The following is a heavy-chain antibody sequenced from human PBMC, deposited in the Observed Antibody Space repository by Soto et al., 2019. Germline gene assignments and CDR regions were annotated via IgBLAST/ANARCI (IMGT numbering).Heavy chain of an antibody. CDR3: AADRGGAPYCSCGSCDY. J-gene: IGHJ4*02. V-gene: IGHV1-58*01. CDR1: GFTFTSSA. D-gene: IGHD2-15*01. CDR2: IVVGSGNT. Sequence: SVKVSCKASGFTFTSSAVQWVRQARGQRLEWIGWIVVGSGNTNYAQKFQERVTITRNMSTSTAYMELSSLRSEDTAVYYCAADRGGAPYCSCGSCDYWGQGTLVTVSS.